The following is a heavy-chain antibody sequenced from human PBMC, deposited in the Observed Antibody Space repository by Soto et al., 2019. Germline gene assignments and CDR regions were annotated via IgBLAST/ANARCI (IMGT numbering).Heavy chain of an antibody. CDR2: IYYSGST. CDR3: AREQSVPATLNWFDP. V-gene: IGHV4-30-4*01. Sequence: GGSISSGDYYWSWIRQPPGKGLEWIGYIYYSGSTYYNPSLKSRVTISVDTSKNQFSLKLSSVTAADTAVYYCAREQSVPATLNWFDPWGQGTLVTVSS. J-gene: IGHJ5*02. CDR1: GGSISSGDYY. D-gene: IGHD2-2*01.